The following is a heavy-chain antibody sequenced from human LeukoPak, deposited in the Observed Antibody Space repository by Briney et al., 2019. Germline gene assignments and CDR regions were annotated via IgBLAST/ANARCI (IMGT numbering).Heavy chain of an antibody. Sequence: SETLSLTCAVYGGSFSGYYWSWIRQPPGKGLEWIGEINHSGSTNYNPSLKSRVTISVDTSKNQFSLKLSSVTAADTAVYYCARLHDSSGYYLTYYYYGMDVWGQGTTVTVSS. CDR2: INHSGST. J-gene: IGHJ6*02. V-gene: IGHV4-34*01. CDR1: GGSFSGYY. CDR3: ARLHDSSGYYLTYYYYGMDV. D-gene: IGHD3-22*01.